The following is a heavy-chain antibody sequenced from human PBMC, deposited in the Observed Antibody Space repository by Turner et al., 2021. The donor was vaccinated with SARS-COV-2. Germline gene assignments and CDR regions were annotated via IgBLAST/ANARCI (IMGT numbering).Heavy chain of an antibody. J-gene: IGHJ2*01. CDR1: GDSISSSSYY. CDR2: IYYSGST. V-gene: IGHV4-39*01. Sequence: QLPLQESGPGLVKPSEPLSLTCTVSGDSISSSSYYWGWIRQPPGKGLEWIGSIYYSGSTYYNPSLKSRVTVSVDTSKNQFSLKLSAVTAADTAVYYCATPSVSYDSSGYFHFDLWGRGTLVTVSS. CDR3: ATPSVSYDSSGYFHFDL. D-gene: IGHD3-22*01.